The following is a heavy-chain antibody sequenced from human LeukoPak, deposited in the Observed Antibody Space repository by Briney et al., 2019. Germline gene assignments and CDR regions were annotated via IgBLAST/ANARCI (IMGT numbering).Heavy chain of an antibody. CDR2: IYHSGST. CDR3: TRDSEYQQVRKYYFDY. CDR1: GYSFSSDYY. D-gene: IGHD2-2*01. J-gene: IGHJ4*02. V-gene: IGHV4-38-2*02. Sequence: SETLSLTCAASGYSFSSDYYWGWIRPPPGKGLEWTGSIYHSGSTYYTPSLKSRVTISVDKSKNPFYLKLSSLTAADTAVYYCTRDSEYQQVRKYYFDYWCQGTLVIVSA.